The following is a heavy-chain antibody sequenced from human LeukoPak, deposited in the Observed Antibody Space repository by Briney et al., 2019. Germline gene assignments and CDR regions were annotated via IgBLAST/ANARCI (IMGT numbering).Heavy chain of an antibody. D-gene: IGHD3-10*01. CDR3: ARDSVRGVIGY. J-gene: IGHJ4*02. V-gene: IGHV3-74*01. CDR1: GFTFSTSW. Sequence: PGGSLRLSCAASGFTFSTSWMHWVRQAPGKGLVWVSRINTDGSITTYADSVKGRFTISRDNAKNTLYLQMNSLRAEDTAVYYCARDSVRGVIGYWGQGTLVTVSS. CDR2: INTDGSIT.